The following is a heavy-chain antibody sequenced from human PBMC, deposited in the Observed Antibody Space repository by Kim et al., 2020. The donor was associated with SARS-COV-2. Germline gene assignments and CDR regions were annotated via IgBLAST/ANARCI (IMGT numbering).Heavy chain of an antibody. CDR2: IYPGDSDT. CDR3: TRLSWGAGMIFHKEHREGRQGFDV. CDR1: GYNFRDFW. D-gene: IGHD1-26*01. V-gene: IGHV5-51*01. J-gene: IGHJ6*02. Sequence: GESLKISCQGSGYNFRDFWIVWVRQMPGKGRELMGIIYPGDSDTRYTPSFRGQVTISADNTISTAYLHWSSLKASDSAIYYCTRLSWGAGMIFHKEHREGRQGFDVWGQGTTVTVSS.